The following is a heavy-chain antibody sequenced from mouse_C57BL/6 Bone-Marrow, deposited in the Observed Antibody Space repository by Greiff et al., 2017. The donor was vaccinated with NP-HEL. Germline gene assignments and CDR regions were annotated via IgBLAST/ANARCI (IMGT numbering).Heavy chain of an antibody. V-gene: IGHV5-6*01. D-gene: IGHD2-5*01. CDR3: ARHYYSNYFDY. CDR1: GFTFSSYG. Sequence: EVQGVESGGDLVKPGGSPKLSCAASGFTFSSYGMSWVRQTPDKRLEWVATISSGGSYTYYPDSVKGRFTISRDNAKNTLYLQMSSLKSDDTAMYYCARHYYSNYFDYWGQGTTLTVSS. CDR2: ISSGGSYT. J-gene: IGHJ2*01.